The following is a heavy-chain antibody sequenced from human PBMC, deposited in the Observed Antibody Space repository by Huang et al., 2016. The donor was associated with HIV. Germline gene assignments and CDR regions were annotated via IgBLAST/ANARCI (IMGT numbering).Heavy chain of an antibody. J-gene: IGHJ6*03. Sequence: EVQLVETGGGLIQPGGSLKLSCAASGFTASANYMSWVSQAPGKGRAWVSIVYSDGNTFYADSVKGRFIISRDNSKNTMYLQMTSLRAEDTAVYYCAKIGGSDYYYYYYMDVWGKGATVTVSS. CDR1: GFTASANY. CDR2: VYSDGNT. V-gene: IGHV3-53*02. D-gene: IGHD3-16*01. CDR3: AKIGGSDYYYYYYMDV.